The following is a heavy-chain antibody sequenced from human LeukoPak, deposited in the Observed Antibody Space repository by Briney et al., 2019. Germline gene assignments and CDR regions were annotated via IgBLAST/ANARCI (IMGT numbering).Heavy chain of an antibody. CDR1: GGSISSGGYY. D-gene: IGHD3-3*02. CDR2: INHSGST. V-gene: IGHV4-31*03. Sequence: TSQTLSLTCTVSGGSISSGGYYWSWIRQHPGKGLEWIGEINHSGSTNYNPSLKSRVTISVDTSKNQFSLKLSSVTAADTAVYYCAGRVHFWSGYSLFSWFDPWGQGTLVTVSS. J-gene: IGHJ5*02. CDR3: AGRVHFWSGYSLFSWFDP.